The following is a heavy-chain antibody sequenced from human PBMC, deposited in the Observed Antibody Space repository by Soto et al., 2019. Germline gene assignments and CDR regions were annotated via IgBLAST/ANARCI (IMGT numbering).Heavy chain of an antibody. D-gene: IGHD6-19*01. J-gene: IGHJ4*02. CDR1: GFTFSSYG. Sequence: QVQLVESGGGVVQPGRSLRLSCAASGFTFSSYGMHWVRQAPGKGLEWVAVIWYDGSNKYYADSVKGRFTISRDNSKNTLYLQMNSLRAEDTAVCYCARDEDSSGWSWNDYWGQGTLVTVSS. CDR2: IWYDGSNK. CDR3: ARDEDSSGWSWNDY. V-gene: IGHV3-33*01.